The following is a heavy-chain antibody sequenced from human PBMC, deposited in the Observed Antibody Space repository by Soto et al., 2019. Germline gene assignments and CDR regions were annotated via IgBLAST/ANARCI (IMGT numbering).Heavy chain of an antibody. D-gene: IGHD3-3*01. CDR1: GFTVSSNY. CDR2: ISSGGST. V-gene: IGHV3-53*01. J-gene: IGHJ4*02. Sequence: GGSLRLSCAASGFTVSSNYMSWVRQAPGKGLEWVSVISSGGSTYYADSVKGRFTISRDNAKNTLYLQMNSLRAEDTAVYYCARDFGPGPLFYFDYWGQGTLVTVSS. CDR3: ARDFGPGPLFYFDY.